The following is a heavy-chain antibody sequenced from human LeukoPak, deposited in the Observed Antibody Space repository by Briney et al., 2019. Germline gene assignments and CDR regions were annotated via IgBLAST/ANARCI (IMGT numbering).Heavy chain of an antibody. CDR2: IKSKTDGGTT. J-gene: IGHJ4*02. D-gene: IGHD6-13*01. CDR1: GFTFSNAW. CDR3: YSSSWDYYFDY. Sequence: GGSLRLSCAASGFTFSNAWMSWVRQAPGKGLEWVGRIKSKTDGGTTDYAAPVKGRFTISRDDSKNTLYLQMNSPKTEDTAVYYCYSSSWDYYFDYWGQGTLVTVSS. V-gene: IGHV3-15*01.